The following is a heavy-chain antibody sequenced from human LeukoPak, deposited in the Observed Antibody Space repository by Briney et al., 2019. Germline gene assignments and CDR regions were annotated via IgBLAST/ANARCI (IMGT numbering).Heavy chain of an antibody. D-gene: IGHD3-3*01. V-gene: IGHV5-51*01. CDR1: GYSFTSYW. Sequence: GESLKISCKGSGYSFTSYWIGWVRQMPGKGLEWMGIIYPGDSDTRYSPSFQGQVTISADKSISTAYLQWSSLKASDTAMYYCARHPYYDFWSGPENYYYGMDVWGQGTTVTVSS. J-gene: IGHJ6*02. CDR2: IYPGDSDT. CDR3: ARHPYYDFWSGPENYYYGMDV.